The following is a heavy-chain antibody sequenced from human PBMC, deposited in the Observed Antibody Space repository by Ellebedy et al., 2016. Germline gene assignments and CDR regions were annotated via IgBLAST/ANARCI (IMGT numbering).Heavy chain of an antibody. Sequence: SGPTLVXPTQTLTLTCSFSGFSLRSSGAGVAWIRQPPGKALEWLGLIYWDDDKKYSPSLKTRLTITKDTSKNQVALTLTNMDPVETATYFCAHITLSSYNLFDPWGQGTLVTVSS. CDR1: GFSLRSSGAG. D-gene: IGHD1-14*01. CDR3: AHITLSSYNLFDP. CDR2: IYWDDDK. J-gene: IGHJ5*02. V-gene: IGHV2-5*02.